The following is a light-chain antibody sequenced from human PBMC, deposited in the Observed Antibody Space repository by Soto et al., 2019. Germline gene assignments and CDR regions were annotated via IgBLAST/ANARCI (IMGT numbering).Light chain of an antibody. CDR1: QSLVHSDGNTY. CDR2: KVS. CDR3: IQATQFPHYT. Sequence: DIVMTQTPLSSPVTRGQPASISCRSSQSLVHSDGNTYLSWLHQRPGQPPRLLIYKVSHRLSGVPDRFSGSGAGTHFTLKISRVEAEDVGVYYCIQATQFPHYTFGQGAKLEIK. V-gene: IGKV2-24*01. J-gene: IGKJ2*01.